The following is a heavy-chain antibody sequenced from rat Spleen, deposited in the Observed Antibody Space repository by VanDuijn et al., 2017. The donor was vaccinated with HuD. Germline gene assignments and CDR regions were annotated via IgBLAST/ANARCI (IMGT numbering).Heavy chain of an antibody. J-gene: IGHJ3*01. Sequence: QVQLKESGPGLVLPSQTLSLTCTVAGFSLTSYNVHWVRQPPGKDLEWMGVIWNTGGTQYKSALKFRLSISKDTSKSQVFLKMNRLQTEDTATYYCARSEGFGGYRPNWFAYWGQGTLVTVSS. CDR3: ARSEGFGGYRPNWFAY. D-gene: IGHD1-11*01. V-gene: IGHV2-41*01. CDR2: IWNTGGT. CDR1: GFSLTSYN.